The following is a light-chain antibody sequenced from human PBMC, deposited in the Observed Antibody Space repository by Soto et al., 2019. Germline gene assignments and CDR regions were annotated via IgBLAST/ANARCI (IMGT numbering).Light chain of an antibody. CDR1: QSVSNN. J-gene: IGKJ3*01. Sequence: EIVLTQSPATLSVFPGEKATLSCGASQSVSNNLACYHQKPGQAPRPLIYGASTRATGVPARFSGSGSGTEFTLTISRLQSEDSAIYYCQQYSSWPFTFGPGTKVDIE. CDR3: QQYSSWPFT. V-gene: IGKV3-15*01. CDR2: GAS.